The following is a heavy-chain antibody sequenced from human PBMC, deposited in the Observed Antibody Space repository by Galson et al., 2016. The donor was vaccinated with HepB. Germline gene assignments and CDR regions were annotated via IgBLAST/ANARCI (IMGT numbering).Heavy chain of an antibody. CDR2: ISHEGRKK. D-gene: IGHD3-9*01. Sequence: SLRLSCAASGFSVSNNYMSWVRQAPGKGLEWVAVISHEGRKKYYADSVKGRFNISRDNSKNSLDLQMSTLRADDTAVYFWSKEGGSRYFDWLVKTGYFQHWGQGTLVTVSS. CDR1: GFSVSNNY. J-gene: IGHJ1*01. CDR3: SKEGGSRYFDWLVKTGYFQH. V-gene: IGHV3-30*18.